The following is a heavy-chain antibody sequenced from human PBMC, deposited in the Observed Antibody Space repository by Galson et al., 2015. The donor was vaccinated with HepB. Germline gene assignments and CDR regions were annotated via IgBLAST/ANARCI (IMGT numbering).Heavy chain of an antibody. CDR3: ARAHTIDHEILTGYSPHPFDY. V-gene: IGHV1-69*13. Sequence: SVKVSCKASGGTFSSYGISWVRQAPGQELEWMGGIIPMFGTANYAQKFQGRVTITADESTNTAYMELSSLRSEDTAVYYCARAHTIDHEILTGYSPHPFDYWGQGTLVTVSS. J-gene: IGHJ4*02. D-gene: IGHD3-9*01. CDR2: IIPMFGTA. CDR1: GGTFSSYG.